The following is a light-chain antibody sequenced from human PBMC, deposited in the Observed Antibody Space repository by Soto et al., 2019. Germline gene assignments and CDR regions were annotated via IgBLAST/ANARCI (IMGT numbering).Light chain of an antibody. V-gene: IGKV2-28*01. Sequence: DIVMTQSPLSLPVTPGEPASISCRSSQSLLHSNGYNYLDWYLQKPGQSPQLLIYLGSNRASGVPDMFSGSGSVTDVTLKISRVEAEDVGVYYCMQALQTPYTFGQGTKLEIK. CDR3: MQALQTPYT. J-gene: IGKJ2*01. CDR1: QSLLHSNGYNY. CDR2: LGS.